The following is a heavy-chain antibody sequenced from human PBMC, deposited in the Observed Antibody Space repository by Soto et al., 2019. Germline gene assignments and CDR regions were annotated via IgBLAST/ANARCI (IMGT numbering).Heavy chain of an antibody. CDR2: IIPTFGTT. CDR3: AGASDSTWYNWLDP. V-gene: IGHV1-69*13. D-gene: IGHD5-18*01. CDR1: GGNFSSNG. Sequence: SVKVSCKAPGGNFSSNGIRWVRQAPGQGLELMGGIIPTFGTTNYAHKFRGRVTITADESTGTAYMELSSLRSDDTAVYYCAGASDSTWYNWLDPWGQGILVTVSS. J-gene: IGHJ5*02.